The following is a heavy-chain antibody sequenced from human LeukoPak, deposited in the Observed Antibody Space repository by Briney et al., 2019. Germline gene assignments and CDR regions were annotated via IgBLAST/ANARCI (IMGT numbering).Heavy chain of an antibody. CDR3: ARARRVVVVAASNWFDP. CDR2: INHSGST. J-gene: IGHJ5*02. V-gene: IGHV4-34*01. Sequence: SETLSLTCAVYGGSFSGYYWSWIRQPPGKGLEWIGEINHSGSTNYNPSLKSRVTISVDTSKSQFSLKLSSVTAADTAVYYCARARRVVVVAASNWFDPWGQGTLVTVSS. D-gene: IGHD2-15*01. CDR1: GGSFSGYY.